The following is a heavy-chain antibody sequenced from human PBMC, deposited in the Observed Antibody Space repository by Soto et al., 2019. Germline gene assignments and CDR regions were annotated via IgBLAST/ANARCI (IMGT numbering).Heavy chain of an antibody. CDR3: TTDGIGYCSSTSCQLDY. J-gene: IGHJ4*02. D-gene: IGHD2-2*01. CDR2: IKSKTDGGTT. CDR1: GFTFSNAW. Sequence: EVQLVESGGGLVKPGGSLRLSCAASGFTFSNAWMSWVRQAPGKGLEWVGRIKSKTDGGTTDYAAPVKGRFTISRDDSKNTLYLQMNSLKTEDTAVYYCTTDGIGYCSSTSCQLDYWGQGTLVTVSS. V-gene: IGHV3-15*01.